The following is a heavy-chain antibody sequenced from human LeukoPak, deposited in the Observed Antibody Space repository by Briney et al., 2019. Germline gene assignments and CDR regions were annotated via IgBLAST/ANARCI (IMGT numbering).Heavy chain of an antibody. CDR1: GFTVSSNY. V-gene: IGHV3-66*01. J-gene: IGHJ4*02. CDR2: IYSGGST. CDR3: AKDSTYYDILTGYALRY. D-gene: IGHD3-9*01. Sequence: GGSLRLSCAASGFTVSSNYMSWVRQAPGKGLEWVSVIYSGGSTYYADSVKGRFTISGDNSKNTLYLQMNSLRAEDTAVYYCAKDSTYYDILTGYALRYWGQGTLVTVSS.